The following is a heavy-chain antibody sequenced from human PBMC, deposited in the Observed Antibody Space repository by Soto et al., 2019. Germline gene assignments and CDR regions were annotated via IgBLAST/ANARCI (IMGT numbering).Heavy chain of an antibody. J-gene: IGHJ5*02. V-gene: IGHV4-39*01. CDR3: ARRLTYYDILTGSRSNWFDP. Sequence: SETLCLTCTVSGGSISSSSYYWGWIRQPPGKGLEWIGSIYYSGSTYYNPSLKSRVTISVDTSKNQFSLKLSSVTAADTAVYYCARRLTYYDILTGSRSNWFDPWGQGTLVTVSS. CDR1: GGSISSSSYY. CDR2: IYYSGST. D-gene: IGHD3-9*01.